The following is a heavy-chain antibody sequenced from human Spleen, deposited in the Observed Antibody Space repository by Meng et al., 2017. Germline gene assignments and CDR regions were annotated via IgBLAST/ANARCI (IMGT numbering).Heavy chain of an antibody. D-gene: IGHD3-22*01. Sequence: LRLSCTVSGGSISSGSYYWSWIRQPAGKGLEWIGRIYTSGSTNYNPSLKSRVTISVDTSKNQFSLKLSSVTAADTAVYYCARAYYYDSSGYYLAAFGIWGQGTMVTVSS. CDR2: IYTSGST. J-gene: IGHJ3*02. V-gene: IGHV4-61*02. CDR1: GGSISSGSYY. CDR3: ARAYYYDSSGYYLAAFGI.